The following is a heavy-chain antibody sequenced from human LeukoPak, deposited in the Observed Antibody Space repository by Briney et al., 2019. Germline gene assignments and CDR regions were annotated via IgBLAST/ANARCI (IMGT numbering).Heavy chain of an antibody. Sequence: PSETLSLTCTVSGGSISSYYWSWIRQPAGKGLEWIGRIYTSGSTNYNPSLKSRVTMSVDTSKNQFSLKPSSVTAADTAVYYCARDSKGGWYSDAFDIWGQGTMVTVSS. CDR3: ARDSKGGWYSDAFDI. CDR2: IYTSGST. D-gene: IGHD6-19*01. V-gene: IGHV4-4*07. J-gene: IGHJ3*02. CDR1: GGSISSYY.